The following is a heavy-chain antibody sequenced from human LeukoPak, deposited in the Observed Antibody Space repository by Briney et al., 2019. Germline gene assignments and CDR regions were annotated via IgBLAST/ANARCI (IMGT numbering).Heavy chain of an antibody. D-gene: IGHD1-1*01. CDR1: GGSISSGGYS. V-gene: IGHV4-30-2*01. CDR3: ARGVTGRLNY. J-gene: IGHJ4*02. Sequence: SETLSLTCAVSGGSISSGGYSWSWIRQPPGKGLEWTGYIYHSGSTYYNPSLKSRVTISVDRSKNQFSLKLSSVTAADTAVYYCARGVTGRLNYWGQGTLVPVSS. CDR2: IYHSGST.